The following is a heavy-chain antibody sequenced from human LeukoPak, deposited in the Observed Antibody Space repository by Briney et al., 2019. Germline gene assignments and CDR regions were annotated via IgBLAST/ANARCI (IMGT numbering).Heavy chain of an antibody. V-gene: IGHV1-69*04. D-gene: IGHD3-22*01. CDR3: ASADYYDSSGYPNSPYYFDY. J-gene: IGHJ4*02. CDR2: INPSGGST. CDR1: GGTFSSYA. Sequence: ASVKVSCKASGGTFSSYAISWVRQAPGQGLEWMGIINPSGGSTSYAQKFQGRVTITADKSTSTAYMELSSLRSEDTAVYYCASADYYDSSGYPNSPYYFDYWGQGTLVTVSS.